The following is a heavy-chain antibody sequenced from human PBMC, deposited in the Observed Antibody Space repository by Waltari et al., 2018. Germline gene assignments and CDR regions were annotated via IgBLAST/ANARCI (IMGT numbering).Heavy chain of an antibody. CDR3: ARLRSYYYGSGSYYSRLNYYYMDV. J-gene: IGHJ6*03. D-gene: IGHD3-10*01. Sequence: QLQLQESGPGLVKPSETLSLTCTVSGGSISSSSYYWGWIRQPPGKGLEWIGSIDYSGCTYSSPSLTGRGTISVDTSKNQFSLKLSSVTAADTAVYYCARLRSYYYGSGSYYSRLNYYYMDVWGKGTTVTVSS. V-gene: IGHV4-39*01. CDR1: GGSISSSSYY. CDR2: IDYSGCT.